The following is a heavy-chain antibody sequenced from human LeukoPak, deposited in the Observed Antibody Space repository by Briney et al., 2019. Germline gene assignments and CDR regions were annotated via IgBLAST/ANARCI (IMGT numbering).Heavy chain of an antibody. D-gene: IGHD2-2*01. V-gene: IGHV4-31*03. J-gene: IGHJ5*02. Sequence: PSETLSLTCTVSGGXISSGGYYWSWIRQHPGRGLEWIGYIYYSGSTYYNPSLKSRVTISVDTSKNQFSLKLSSVTAADTAVYYCARESVPANWFDPWGQGTLVTVSS. CDR2: IYYSGST. CDR1: GGXISSGGYY. CDR3: ARESVPANWFDP.